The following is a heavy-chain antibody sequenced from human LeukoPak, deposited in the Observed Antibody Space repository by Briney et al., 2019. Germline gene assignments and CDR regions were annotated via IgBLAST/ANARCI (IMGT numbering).Heavy chain of an antibody. Sequence: GGSLRLSCAASGFTFDDYAMHWVRQAPGKGLEWVSGLSWNSGSIGYADSVKGRFTISRDNAKNSLYLQMNSLRAEDTALYYCAKDSRISSGWYYFDYWGQGTLVTVSS. CDR1: GFTFDDYA. CDR3: AKDSRISSGWYYFDY. D-gene: IGHD6-19*01. J-gene: IGHJ4*02. CDR2: LSWNSGSI. V-gene: IGHV3-9*01.